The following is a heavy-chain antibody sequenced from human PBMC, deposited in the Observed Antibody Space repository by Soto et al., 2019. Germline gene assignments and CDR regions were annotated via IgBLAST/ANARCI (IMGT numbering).Heavy chain of an antibody. J-gene: IGHJ6*02. V-gene: IGHV3-48*02. Sequence: GGSLRLSCAASGFTFSSYSMNWVRQAPGKGLEWESYISSSSSTIYYAETVKGRFTISRDNAKNSLYLQMNSLRDEDTAVYYCARDPLRFLEWLGFYYYYGMDVWGQGTTVTSP. CDR3: ARDPLRFLEWLGFYYYYGMDV. CDR2: ISSSSSTI. D-gene: IGHD3-3*01. CDR1: GFTFSSYS.